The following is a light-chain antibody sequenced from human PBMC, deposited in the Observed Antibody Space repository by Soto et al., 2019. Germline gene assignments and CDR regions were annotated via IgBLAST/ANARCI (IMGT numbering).Light chain of an antibody. CDR2: DAS. J-gene: IGKJ5*01. CDR3: QQYGSSPIT. Sequence: EIVLTQSPATLSLSPGERATLSCRATENLRTFLAWYQQKAGQAPRLLIYDASNRATGIPDRFSGSGSGTDFTLTITRLEPEDFAVYYCQQYGSSPITFGQGTRLEIK. V-gene: IGKV3-20*01. CDR1: ENLRTF.